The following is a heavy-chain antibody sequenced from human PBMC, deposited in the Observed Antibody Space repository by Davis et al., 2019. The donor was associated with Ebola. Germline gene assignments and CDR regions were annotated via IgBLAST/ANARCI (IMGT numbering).Heavy chain of an antibody. CDR3: ARDFGSLWSHYYNYGMDV. CDR1: GFTFSSYA. J-gene: IGHJ6*02. V-gene: IGHV3-30-3*01. D-gene: IGHD3-10*01. Sequence: GESLKISCAASGFTFSSYAMHWVRQAPGKGLEWVAVISYDGRNKYYADSVKGRFTISRDNSKNTLYLQMNSLRAEDTAVYYCARDFGSLWSHYYNYGMDVWGQGTTVTVSS. CDR2: ISYDGRNK.